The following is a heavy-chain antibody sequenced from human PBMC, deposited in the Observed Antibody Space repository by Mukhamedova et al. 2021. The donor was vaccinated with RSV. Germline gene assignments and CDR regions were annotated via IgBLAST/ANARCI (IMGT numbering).Heavy chain of an antibody. Sequence: SSYAMHWVRQAPGKGLEWVAVISYDGSNKYYADSVKGRFTISRDNSKNTLYLQMNSLRAEDTAVYYCARSLIRGXCYGRWVYYY. CDR3: ARSLIRGXCYGRWVYYY. V-gene: IGHV3-30*04. CDR2: ISYDGSNK. CDR1: SSYA. J-gene: IGHJ6*01. D-gene: IGHD5-18*01.